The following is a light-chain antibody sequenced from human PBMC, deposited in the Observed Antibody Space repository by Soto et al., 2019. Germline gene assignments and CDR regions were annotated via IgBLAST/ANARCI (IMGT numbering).Light chain of an antibody. J-gene: IGLJ3*02. CDR3: CSYAGSSTWV. CDR1: NSDVGSYKL. CDR2: EGS. V-gene: IGLV2-23*01. Sequence: QSALTQPASVSGSPGQSITISCTGTNSDVGSYKLVSWYQQHPGKAPKLLIYEGSKRPSGVSNRFSGSKSGNTASLTISGLQAEDEADYYCCSYAGSSTWVFGGGTKLTVL.